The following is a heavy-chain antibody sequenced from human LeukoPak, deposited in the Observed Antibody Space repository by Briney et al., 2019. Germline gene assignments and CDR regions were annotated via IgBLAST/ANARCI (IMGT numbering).Heavy chain of an antibody. CDR3: AREVSGSYSFDY. D-gene: IGHD1-26*01. Sequence: ASVKVSCKASGYTFTSYDINWVRQATGQGLEWMGWMNPNSGNTGYAQKFQGRVTMTRNTSISTAYMDLSRLRSDDTAVYYCAREVSGSYSFDYWGQGTLVTVSS. J-gene: IGHJ4*02. CDR2: MNPNSGNT. CDR1: GYTFTSYD. V-gene: IGHV1-8*01.